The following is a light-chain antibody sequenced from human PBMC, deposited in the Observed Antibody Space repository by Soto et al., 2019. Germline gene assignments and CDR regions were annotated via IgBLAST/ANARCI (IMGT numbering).Light chain of an antibody. CDR1: RSNIGSNY. Sequence: QLVLTQPPSASGTPGQRVTISCSGSRSNIGSNYVYWYQQLPGTAPKVLIYRINQRPSGVPDRFSGSRSGTSASLAISGLRSDDEADYYCASWDDSLSGLVFGGGTKVTVL. V-gene: IGLV1-47*01. CDR2: RIN. J-gene: IGLJ3*02. CDR3: ASWDDSLSGLV.